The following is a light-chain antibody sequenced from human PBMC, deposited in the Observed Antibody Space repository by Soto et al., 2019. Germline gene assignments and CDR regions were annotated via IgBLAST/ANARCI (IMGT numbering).Light chain of an antibody. J-gene: IGLJ1*01. V-gene: IGLV2-8*01. CDR2: DVR. CDR1: SSDIGGYNS. CDR3: SSYTDRNNLV. Sequence: QSALTQSPSASGSPGQSVTISCTGTSSDIGGYNSVSWYQQHPGKAPKVMIYDVRKRPSGVPDRFSGSKSGNTASLTVSALQAEDEADYYCSSYTDRNNLVFGTGTKVAVL.